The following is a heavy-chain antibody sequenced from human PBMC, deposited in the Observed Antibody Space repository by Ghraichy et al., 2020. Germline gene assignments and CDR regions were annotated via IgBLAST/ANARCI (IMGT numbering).Heavy chain of an antibody. D-gene: IGHD3-10*01. CDR1: GGSFSGYY. J-gene: IGHJ4*02. CDR3: ARGLSGSYYGRDYFDY. Sequence: LSLTCAVYGGSFSGYYWSWIRQPPGKGLEWIGEINHTGSTNYNPSLTSRVTISVDTSKNQFSLKLSSVTAADTAVYYCARGLSGSYYGRDYFDYWGQGTLVTVSS. V-gene: IGHV4-34*01. CDR2: INHTGST.